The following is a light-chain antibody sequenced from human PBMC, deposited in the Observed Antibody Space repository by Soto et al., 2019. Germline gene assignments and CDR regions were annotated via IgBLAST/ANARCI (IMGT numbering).Light chain of an antibody. Sequence: DIQMTQSPSSLSASVGARVTITCRASQIISSYLNWYQQKPGKAPNLLIYAASSLQSGVQSRFSGSGSGTDVTLTISSLQPEDFATYYCQQSYSTPPTFGGGTKVEIK. V-gene: IGKV1-39*01. CDR1: QIISSY. J-gene: IGKJ4*01. CDR2: AAS. CDR3: QQSYSTPPT.